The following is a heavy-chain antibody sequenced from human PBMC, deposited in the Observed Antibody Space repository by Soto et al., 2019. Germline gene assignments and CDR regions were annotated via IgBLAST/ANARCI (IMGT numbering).Heavy chain of an antibody. J-gene: IGHJ6*02. V-gene: IGHV1-18*01. CDR2: ISAYNGNT. CDR1: GYTFTSYG. D-gene: IGHD5-12*01. CDR3: AADRGSGYDYYYYYGMDV. Sequence: ASVKVSCKASGYTFTSYGISWVRQAPGQGLEWMGWISAYNGNTNYAQKFQERVTITRDMSTSTAYMELSSLRSEDTAVYYCAADRGSGYDYYYYYGMDVWGQGTTVTVSS.